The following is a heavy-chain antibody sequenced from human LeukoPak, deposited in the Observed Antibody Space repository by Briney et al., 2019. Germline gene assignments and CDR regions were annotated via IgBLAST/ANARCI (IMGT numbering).Heavy chain of an antibody. D-gene: IGHD6-6*01. CDR2: IYHSGST. CDR1: GGSISSGGYY. CDR3: ARRGSSSSFHAYYYYMDV. Sequence: SQTLSLTCTVSGGSISSGGYYWSWIRQPPGKGLEWIGYIYHSGSTYYNPSLKSRVTISVDRSKNQFSLKLSSVTAADTAVYYCARRGSSSSFHAYYYYMDVWGKGTTVTVSS. V-gene: IGHV4-30-2*01. J-gene: IGHJ6*03.